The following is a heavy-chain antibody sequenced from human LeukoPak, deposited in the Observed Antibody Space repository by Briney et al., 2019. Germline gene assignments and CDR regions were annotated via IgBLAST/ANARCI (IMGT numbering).Heavy chain of an antibody. D-gene: IGHD3-10*01. CDR3: ARLVWLGESPGSWFDP. J-gene: IGHJ5*02. Sequence: TSETLSLTCTVSGGSISSYYWSWIRQPPGKGLEWIGYIYYSGSTNYNPSLKSRVTISVDTSKNQFSLKLSSVTAADTAVYYCARLVWLGESPGSWFDPWGQGTLVTVSS. CDR1: GGSISSYY. CDR2: IYYSGST. V-gene: IGHV4-59*01.